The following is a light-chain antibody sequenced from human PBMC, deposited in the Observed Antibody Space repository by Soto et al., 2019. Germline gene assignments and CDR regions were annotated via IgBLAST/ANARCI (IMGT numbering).Light chain of an antibody. Sequence: EIVLTQSPATLSLSPGERATLSCRASPSVTNYLAWYQQKPGRAPRLLIYCAFNRATGIPARFSGSGSGTDFTLTISSLQSEDFAVDYCQQYNEWPRTFGQGTKVDIK. CDR1: PSVTNY. CDR3: QQYNEWPRT. J-gene: IGKJ1*01. CDR2: CAF. V-gene: IGKV3D-15*01.